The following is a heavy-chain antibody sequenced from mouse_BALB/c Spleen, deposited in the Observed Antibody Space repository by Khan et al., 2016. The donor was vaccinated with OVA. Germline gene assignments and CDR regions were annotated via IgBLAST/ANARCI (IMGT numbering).Heavy chain of an antibody. CDR2: IDPYDSET. CDR1: GYTFTSYW. V-gene: IGHV1-52*01. J-gene: IGHJ3*01. CDR3: ARNPFAY. Sequence: VQLQQSGTELVRPGTSVKLSCKASGYTFTSYWMNWIKQRPEQGLEWIGRIDPYDSETHYNQKLKDKATLTVDKSSNTAYMQLTSLTSEDSAVYYCARNPFAYWGQGTLVTVSA.